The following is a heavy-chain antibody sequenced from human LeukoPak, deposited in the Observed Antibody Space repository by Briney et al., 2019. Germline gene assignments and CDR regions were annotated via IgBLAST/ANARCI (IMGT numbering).Heavy chain of an antibody. CDR1: GFTFSSYG. CDR3: ARGPFYYDSSGYYHPFGGSGLYYFDY. D-gene: IGHD3-22*01. CDR2: IRDDGSNK. Sequence: PGGSLRLSCAASGFTFSSYGMHWVRQAPGKGLEWVAFIRDDGSNKYYADSVKGRFTISRDNAKNSLYLQMNSLRAEDTAVYYCARGPFYYDSSGYYHPFGGSGLYYFDYWGQGTLVTVSS. V-gene: IGHV3-30*02. J-gene: IGHJ4*02.